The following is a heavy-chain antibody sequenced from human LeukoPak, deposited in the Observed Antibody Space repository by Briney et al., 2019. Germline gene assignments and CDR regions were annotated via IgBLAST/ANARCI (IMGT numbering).Heavy chain of an antibody. V-gene: IGHV3-30*02. CDR2: IRHDASDK. Sequence: GSLRLSCAASGLTFSRYGMHWVRQAPGKGLDWVAFIRHDASDKNYADSVKGRFTISRDNSKNTLYLQMNSLRAEDTAVYYCARGPDYYGSGSSFDYWGQGTLVTVSS. D-gene: IGHD3-10*01. CDR3: ARGPDYYGSGSSFDY. J-gene: IGHJ4*02. CDR1: GLTFSRYG.